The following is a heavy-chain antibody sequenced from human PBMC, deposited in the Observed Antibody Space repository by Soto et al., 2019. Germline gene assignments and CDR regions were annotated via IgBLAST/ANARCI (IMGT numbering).Heavy chain of an antibody. J-gene: IGHJ4*02. V-gene: IGHV3-30*18. CDR3: AKDHYWDGSGSPDFDY. D-gene: IGHD3-10*01. CDR1: GFTFSSYG. Sequence: QVQLVESGGGVVQPGRSLRLSCAASGFTFSSYGMHWVRQAPGKGLEWVAVISYDGSNKYYADSVKGRFTISRDNSKNTLYLHMNSLRAEDTAVYYWAKDHYWDGSGSPDFDYWGQGTLVTVSS. CDR2: ISYDGSNK.